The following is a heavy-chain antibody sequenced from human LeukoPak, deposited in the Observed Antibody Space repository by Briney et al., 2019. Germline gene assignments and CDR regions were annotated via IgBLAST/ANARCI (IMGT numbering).Heavy chain of an antibody. CDR2: ISAYNGNT. D-gene: IGHD4-17*01. CDR1: GGTFSSYA. V-gene: IGHV1-18*01. Sequence: ASVKVSCKASGGTFSSYAISWVRQAPGQGLEWMGWISAYNGNTNYAQKLQGRVTMTTDTSTSTAYMGLRSLRSDDTAVYYCARDPRDGDYDFGDYWGQGTLVTVSS. CDR3: ARDPRDGDYDFGDY. J-gene: IGHJ4*02.